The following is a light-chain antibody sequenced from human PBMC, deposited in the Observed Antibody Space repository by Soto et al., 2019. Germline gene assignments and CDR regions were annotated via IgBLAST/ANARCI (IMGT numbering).Light chain of an antibody. V-gene: IGKV1-39*01. Sequence: DIQMTQSPSSLSASVGDRVTIACRASQNIRTYLNWYQQNPGKAPKLLIYAASNLHSWVPSRFSGSGSGTDFTLNISSLQPEDFATYYCQQAYSKNTFGGGTKVEIK. CDR3: QQAYSKNT. CDR1: QNIRTY. CDR2: AAS. J-gene: IGKJ4*01.